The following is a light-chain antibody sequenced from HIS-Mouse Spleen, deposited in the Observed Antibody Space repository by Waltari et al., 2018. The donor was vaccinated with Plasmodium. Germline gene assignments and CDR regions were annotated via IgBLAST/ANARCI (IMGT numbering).Light chain of an antibody. V-gene: IGKV4-1*01. J-gene: IGKJ2*01. CDR3: QQYYSTPYT. CDR1: QSVLYSSNNKNY. CDR2: WAS. Sequence: DIVMTQSPDSLAVSLGERATIHCKSSQSVLYSSNNKNYLAWYQQQPGQPPKLLIYWASTRESGVPDRFSGSGYGTDFTLTISSLQAEDVAVYYCQQYYSTPYTFGQGTKLEIK.